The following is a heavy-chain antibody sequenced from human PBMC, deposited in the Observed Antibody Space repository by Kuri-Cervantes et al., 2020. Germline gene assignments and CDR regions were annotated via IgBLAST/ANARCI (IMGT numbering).Heavy chain of an antibody. D-gene: IGHD6-13*01. Sequence: SETLSLTCTVSGGSIGSYYWSWIRQPAGKGLEWIGRIYTSGSTNYNPSLKSRVTMSVDTSKNQFSLKLSSVTAADTAVYYCARGWAAAAYRGGSYYYYGMDVWGQGTTVTVSS. J-gene: IGHJ6*02. CDR1: GGSIGSYY. CDR3: ARGWAAAAYRGGSYYYYGMDV. V-gene: IGHV4-4*07. CDR2: IYTSGST.